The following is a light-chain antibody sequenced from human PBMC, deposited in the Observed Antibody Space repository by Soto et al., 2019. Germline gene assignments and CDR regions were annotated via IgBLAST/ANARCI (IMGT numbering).Light chain of an antibody. CDR1: QTISSY. V-gene: IGKV1-39*01. Sequence: DIQMTQSPSSLSASVGGRATITCRASQTISSYLNWYQQLPGKAPKLLIYAASTLHSGVPSRFSGSGSGTEFTLTITSLQAEDFATYFCLHVDSFPISFGQGTRLEIK. J-gene: IGKJ5*01. CDR3: LHVDSFPIS. CDR2: AAS.